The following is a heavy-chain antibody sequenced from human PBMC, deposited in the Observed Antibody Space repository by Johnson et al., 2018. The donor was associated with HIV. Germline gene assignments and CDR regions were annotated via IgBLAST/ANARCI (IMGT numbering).Heavy chain of an antibody. CDR2: ISSSGGSI. D-gene: IGHD1-26*01. CDR1: GFTFSDYF. CDR3: ARGVGNDAFDI. V-gene: IGHV3-11*04. Sequence: QVQLVESGGGLVKPGGSLRLSCAASGFTFSDYFMSWIRQAPGKGLEWVSYISSSGGSIYYADSVKGRFTISRDNSKKTLYLQMDSLRAEDTAVYYCARGVGNDAFDIWGQGTMVTVSS. J-gene: IGHJ3*02.